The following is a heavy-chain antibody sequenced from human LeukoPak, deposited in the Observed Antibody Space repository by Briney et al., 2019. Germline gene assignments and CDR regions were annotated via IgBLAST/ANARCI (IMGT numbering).Heavy chain of an antibody. CDR3: ARGGSPPLDY. CDR2: ISYDGSNK. D-gene: IGHD3-16*01. V-gene: IGHV3-30-3*01. J-gene: IGHJ4*02. Sequence: PGGSLRLSCAASGFTFSSYAMHWVRQAPGKGLEWVAVISYDGSNKYYADSVKGRFTISRDSSKNTLYLQMNSLRAEDTAVYYCARGGSPPLDYWGQGTLVTVSS. CDR1: GFTFSSYA.